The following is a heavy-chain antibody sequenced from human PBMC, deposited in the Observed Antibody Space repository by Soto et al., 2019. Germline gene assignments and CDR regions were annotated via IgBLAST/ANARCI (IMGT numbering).Heavy chain of an antibody. V-gene: IGHV1-2*02. CDR3: ARVYVDTAIFDFYCMDV. CDR1: GYTFTGYY. J-gene: IGHJ6*02. CDR2: INPNSGGT. Sequence: ASVKVSCKASGYTFTGYYMHWVRQAPGQGLEWMGWINPNSGGTNYAQKFQGRVTMTRDTSISTAYMELSRLRSDDTAVYYCARVYVDTAIFDFYCMDVRGQRTTVT. D-gene: IGHD5-18*01.